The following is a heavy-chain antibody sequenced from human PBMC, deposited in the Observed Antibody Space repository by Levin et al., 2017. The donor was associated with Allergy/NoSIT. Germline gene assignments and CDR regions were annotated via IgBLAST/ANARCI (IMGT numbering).Heavy chain of an antibody. CDR3: ASLMSDWYGMDV. V-gene: IGHV3-74*01. CDR1: GFSFSSYW. D-gene: IGHD3-16*01. CDR2: INSDGTVI. J-gene: IGHJ6*02. Sequence: GESLRLSCAASGFSFSSYWMLWVRQVPGKGLAWVSRINSDGTVINYADSVKGRLTVSRDNAKNTLFLQMDSLRAEDTAVYFCASLMSDWYGMDVWGQGTTVTVSS.